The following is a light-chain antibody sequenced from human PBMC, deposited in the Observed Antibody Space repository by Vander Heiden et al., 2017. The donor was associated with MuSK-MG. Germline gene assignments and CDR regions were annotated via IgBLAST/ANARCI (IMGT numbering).Light chain of an antibody. CDR3: SSYAGTTLVI. J-gene: IGLJ2*01. CDR2: DVF. V-gene: IGLV2-14*01. CDR1: SSDVGAYIY. Sequence: QSALTQPASVSGSPGQSITISCTGTSSDVGAYIYVSWYQQYPGKATKLIIYDVFHRPSGVSDRFSGSKSGNTASLTISGLQAEDEADYYCSSYAGTTLVIFGGGTRLTVL.